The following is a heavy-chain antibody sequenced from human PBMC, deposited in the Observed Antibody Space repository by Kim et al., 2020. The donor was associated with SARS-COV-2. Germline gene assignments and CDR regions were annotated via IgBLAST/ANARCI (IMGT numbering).Heavy chain of an antibody. J-gene: IGHJ5*02. CDR1: GYTFTSYA. CDR3: ARRGIGHSSSWYNWFDP. D-gene: IGHD6-13*01. Sequence: ASVKVSCKASGYTFTSYAMHWVHQAPGQRLEWMGWINAGNGNTKYSQKFQGRVTITRDTSASTAYMELSSPRSEDTAVYYCARRGIGHSSSWYNWFDPWGQGTLVTVSS. V-gene: IGHV1-3*01. CDR2: INAGNGNT.